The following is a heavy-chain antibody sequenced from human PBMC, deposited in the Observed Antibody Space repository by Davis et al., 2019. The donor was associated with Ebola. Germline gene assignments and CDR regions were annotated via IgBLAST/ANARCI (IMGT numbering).Heavy chain of an antibody. J-gene: IGHJ6*02. V-gene: IGHV1-2*04. CDR2: INPNSGGT. CDR3: ARHPPDGVVVPAAMYYGMDV. D-gene: IGHD2-2*01. CDR1: GYTFTGYY. Sequence: ASVKVSCKASGYTFTGYYMHWVRQAPGQGLEWMGWINPNSGGTNYAQKFQGWVTMTRDTSISTAYMELSRLRSDDTAVYYCARHPPDGVVVPAAMYYGMDVWGQGTTVTVSS.